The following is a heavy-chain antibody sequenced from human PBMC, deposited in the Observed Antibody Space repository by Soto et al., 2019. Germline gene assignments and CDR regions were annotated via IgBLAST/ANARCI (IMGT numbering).Heavy chain of an antibody. V-gene: IGHV1-69*12. D-gene: IGHD2-15*01. CDR1: GGTFSSYA. Sequence: QVQLVQSGAEVKKPGSSVKVSCKASGGTFSSYAISWVRQAPGQGLEWMGGIIPIFGTANYAQKFQGRVTITADESTSTAYMGLSSLRSEDTAVYYCARESRDCSGGSCYFLPGIDYWGQGTLVTVSS. CDR2: IIPIFGTA. J-gene: IGHJ4*02. CDR3: ARESRDCSGGSCYFLPGIDY.